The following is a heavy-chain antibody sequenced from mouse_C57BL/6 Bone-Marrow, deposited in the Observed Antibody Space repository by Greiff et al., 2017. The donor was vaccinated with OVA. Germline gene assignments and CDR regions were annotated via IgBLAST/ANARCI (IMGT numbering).Heavy chain of an antibody. CDR1: GYAFSSSW. CDR3: ARSAEDY. Sequence: VQLQQSGPELVKPGASVKISCKASGYAFSSSWMNWVKQRPGKGLEWIGRIYPGDGDTNYNGKFKGKATLTADKSSSTAYMQLSSLTSEDSAVYFCARSAEDYWGQGTSVTVSS. V-gene: IGHV1-82*01. J-gene: IGHJ4*01. CDR2: IYPGDGDT. D-gene: IGHD1-2*01.